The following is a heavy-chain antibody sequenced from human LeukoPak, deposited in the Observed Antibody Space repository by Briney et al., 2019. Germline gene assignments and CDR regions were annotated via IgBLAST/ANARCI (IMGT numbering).Heavy chain of an antibody. V-gene: IGHV4-4*07. CDR1: GGSISSYY. Sequence: PSETLSLTCTVSGGSISSYYWSWIRQPAGKGLEWIGRIYTSGSTNYNPSLKSRVTMSVDTSKNQFSLKLSSVTAADTAVYYCVRVGYSSGWYFDLWGRGTLVTVSS. D-gene: IGHD6-19*01. CDR3: VRVGYSSGWYFDL. CDR2: IYTSGST. J-gene: IGHJ2*01.